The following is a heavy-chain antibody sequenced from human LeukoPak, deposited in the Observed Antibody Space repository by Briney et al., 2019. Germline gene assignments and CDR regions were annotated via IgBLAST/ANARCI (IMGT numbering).Heavy chain of an antibody. CDR2: ISSSSSYI. Sequence: GGSLRLSCAASGFTFSSYSMNWVRQAPGKGLEWVSSISSSSSYIYYADSVKGRFTISRDNAKNSLYLQINSLRAEDTAVYYCARDIAAAGFDYWGQGTLVTVSS. CDR1: GFTFSSYS. V-gene: IGHV3-21*01. CDR3: ARDIAAAGFDY. D-gene: IGHD6-13*01. J-gene: IGHJ4*02.